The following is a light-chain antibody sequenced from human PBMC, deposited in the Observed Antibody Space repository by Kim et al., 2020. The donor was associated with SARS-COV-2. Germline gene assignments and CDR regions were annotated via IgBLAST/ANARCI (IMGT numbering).Light chain of an antibody. CDR3: SSYAANRDVL. V-gene: IGLV2-8*01. CDR2: DDN. Sequence: QSALTQPPSASGSPGQSVTISCTGTSSDVGGYDYVSWYQHHPGKAPNLIIYDDNKRPSGLPDRFSGSKSGNTASLTVSGLQAEDEADYYCSSYAANRDVLFGGGTKLTVL. CDR1: SSDVGGYDY. J-gene: IGLJ2*01.